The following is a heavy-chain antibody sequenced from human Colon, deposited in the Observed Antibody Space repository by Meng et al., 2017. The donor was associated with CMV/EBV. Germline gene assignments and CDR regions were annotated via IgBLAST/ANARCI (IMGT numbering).Heavy chain of an antibody. J-gene: IGHJ4*01. CDR1: GYTFTDYD. CDR3: ARGGGGTSSDY. D-gene: IGHD6-6*01. V-gene: IGHV1-8*01. CDR2: MTPSSGYP. Sequence: SVKVSCKTSGYTFTDYDVNWVRQAAGQGLEWMGWMTPSSGYPGYAPKFQGRVTMTRDTSINTAYMELSGLTSEDTAVYYCARGGGGTSSDYWGQGTLVTVSS.